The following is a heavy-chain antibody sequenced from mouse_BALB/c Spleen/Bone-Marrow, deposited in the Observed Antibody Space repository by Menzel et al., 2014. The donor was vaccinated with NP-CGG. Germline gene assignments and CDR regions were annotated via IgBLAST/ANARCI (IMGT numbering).Heavy chain of an antibody. CDR2: LNPGSGGS. V-gene: IGHV1-54*01. J-gene: IGHJ2*01. CDR3: ARSTTVKDYFDY. D-gene: IGHD1-1*01. Sequence: VQLQQSGAELVRPGTSVKVSCKASGYAFXNYLIEWLKQRPGQGLEWIGVLNPGSGGSHYNEKFKGKATLTADKSSSTAYMQLSSLTSDDSAVYFCARSTTVKDYFDYWGQGTTLTVSS. CDR1: GYAFXNYL.